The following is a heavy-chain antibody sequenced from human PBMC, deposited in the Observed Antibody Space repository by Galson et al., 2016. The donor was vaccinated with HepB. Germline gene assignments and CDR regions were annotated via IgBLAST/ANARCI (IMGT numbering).Heavy chain of an antibody. J-gene: IGHJ4*02. V-gene: IGHV2-5*02. CDR1: GFSLTTRGVA. CDR3: AHIRVGYCNY. D-gene: IGHD2-15*01. Sequence: PALVKPTHTLTLTCTFSGFSLTTRGVAVGWIRQPPGKALEWLALIYWDDDKRYSPSLKRRLTITKDTSKNQVVLTMTNMDPVDTATYYCAHIRVGYCNYWGQGTLVTVSS. CDR2: IYWDDDK.